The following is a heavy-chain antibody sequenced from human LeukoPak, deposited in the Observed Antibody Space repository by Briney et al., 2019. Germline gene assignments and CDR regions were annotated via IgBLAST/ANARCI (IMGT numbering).Heavy chain of an antibody. CDR3: AKENLVVVPAAINYYYYYYMDV. V-gene: IGHV3-23*01. CDR1: GFTFSTYA. CDR2: ISGTGGST. D-gene: IGHD2-2*01. J-gene: IGHJ6*03. Sequence: GGSLRLSCAASGFTFSTYAMTWVRQAPGKGLEWVSLISGTGGSTYYADSVKGRFTISRDNSKNTLYLQMNSLRAEDTAVYYCAKENLVVVPAAINYYYYYYMDVWGKGTTVTVSS.